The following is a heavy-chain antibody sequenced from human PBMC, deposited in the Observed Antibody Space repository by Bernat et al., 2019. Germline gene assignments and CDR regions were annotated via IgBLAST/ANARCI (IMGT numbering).Heavy chain of an antibody. Sequence: QVQLVESGGGVVQPGRSLRLSCAASGFTFSSYAMHWVRQAPGKGLEWVAVISYDGRNTYYADSLKGRFTISRDNSKNTLYLQMNSLTEDTAVYYCGGGGAQDCWFDPWGKGTMVTVSS. V-gene: IGHV3-30*04. J-gene: IGHJ5*01. CDR2: ISYDGRNT. D-gene: IGHD2-21*01. CDR1: GFTFSSYA. CDR3: GGGGAQDCWFDP.